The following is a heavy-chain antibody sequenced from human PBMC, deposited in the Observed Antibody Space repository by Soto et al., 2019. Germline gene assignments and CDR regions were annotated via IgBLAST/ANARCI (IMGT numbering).Heavy chain of an antibody. CDR1: GCSISSGDYY. D-gene: IGHD4-17*01. CDR2: IYYSGST. J-gene: IGHJ4*02. Sequence: PSETLSLTCTVSGCSISSGDYYWSWLRQPPGKGLEWIGYIYYSGSTDYKPSLKSRVTISVDTSKNQFSLELSPVTAADTAVYYWARHRRGYGDAHFDYWGQGTLVTV. CDR3: ARHRRGYGDAHFDY. V-gene: IGHV4-30-4*01.